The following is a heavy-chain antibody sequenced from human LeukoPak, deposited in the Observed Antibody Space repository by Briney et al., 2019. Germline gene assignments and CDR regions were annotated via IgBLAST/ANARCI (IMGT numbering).Heavy chain of an antibody. V-gene: IGHV3-30-3*01. CDR1: GFTFSSYA. Sequence: GRSLRLSCAASGFTFSSYAIHWVRQAPGKGLEWVAVISYDGSNKYYADSVKGRFTISRDNSKNTLYLQMNSLRAEDTAVYYCARGRATTLDYWGQGTLVTVSS. D-gene: IGHD5-12*01. J-gene: IGHJ4*02. CDR2: ISYDGSNK. CDR3: ARGRATTLDY.